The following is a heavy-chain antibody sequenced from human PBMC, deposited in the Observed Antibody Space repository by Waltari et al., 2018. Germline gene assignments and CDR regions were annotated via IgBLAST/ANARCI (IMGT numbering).Heavy chain of an antibody. CDR2: IFDSGAS. CDR3: ARDHRRNGSSWQDGFDI. J-gene: IGHJ3*02. CDR1: GVSIRGHY. Sequence: QVQLQESGPGLVQPSATLSLTCNVSGVSIRGHYWSWIRQPAGKGLEWIGRIFDSGASNPNPSLKNRVIMSFDSTENHFSLKLTSVTAADTAVYYCARDHRRNGSSWQDGFDIWGHGILVTVSS. V-gene: IGHV4-4*07. D-gene: IGHD2-2*01.